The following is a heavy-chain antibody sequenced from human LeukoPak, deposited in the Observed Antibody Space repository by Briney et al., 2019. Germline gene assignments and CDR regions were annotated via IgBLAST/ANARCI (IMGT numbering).Heavy chain of an antibody. CDR2: FDPEDGET. J-gene: IGHJ4*02. CDR1: GYTLTELS. D-gene: IGHD3-3*01. CDR3: ATFTWSGYHPHFDY. V-gene: IGHV1-24*01. Sequence: GASVKVSCKVSGYTLTELSMHWVRQAPGKGLEWMGGFDPEDGETIYAQKFQGRVTMTEDTSTDTAYMELSSLRSEDTAVYYCATFTWSGYHPHFDYWGQGTLVTVSS.